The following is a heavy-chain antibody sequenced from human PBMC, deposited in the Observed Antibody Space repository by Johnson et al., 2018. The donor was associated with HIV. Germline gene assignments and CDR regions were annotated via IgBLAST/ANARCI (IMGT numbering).Heavy chain of an antibody. Sequence: MLLVESGGGVVQPGGSLRLSCVASGLTFSRNWMSWVRQAPGKGLEWVSAISGSGGSTYYADSVKGRFTISRDKAKNTLHLQMNSLRAEDTAVYYCARVRPYNWNDVHAFDIWGQGTMVTVSS. CDR2: ISGSGGST. CDR1: GLTFSRNW. CDR3: ARVRPYNWNDVHAFDI. J-gene: IGHJ3*02. V-gene: IGHV3-23*04. D-gene: IGHD1-20*01.